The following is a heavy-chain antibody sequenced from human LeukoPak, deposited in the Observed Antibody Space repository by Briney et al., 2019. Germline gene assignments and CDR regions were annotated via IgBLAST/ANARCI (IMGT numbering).Heavy chain of an antibody. CDR3: AKVDNWKYGHHDY. Sequence: GGSLRLSCAASGLTFSSYAMNWVRQAPGKGLEWVSAISGSDGTTYYADSVKGRFTISRDNSKYTLSLQMNSLRAEDTAVYYCAKVDNWKYGHHDYWGQGTLVTVSS. CDR2: ISGSDGTT. CDR1: GLTFSSYA. J-gene: IGHJ4*02. V-gene: IGHV3-23*01. D-gene: IGHD1-1*01.